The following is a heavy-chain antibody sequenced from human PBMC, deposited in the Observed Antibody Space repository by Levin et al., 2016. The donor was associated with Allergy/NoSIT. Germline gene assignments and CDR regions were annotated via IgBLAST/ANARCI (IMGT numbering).Heavy chain of an antibody. D-gene: IGHD1-7*01. CDR2: ISWNSGSI. CDR3: AKVGWNYGADY. Sequence: GGSLRLSCAASGFTFDDYAMQWVRQAPGKGLEWVSGISWNSGSIGYADSVKGRFTISRDNAKNSLYLQMNSLRAEDTALYYCAKVGWNYGADYWGQGTLVTVSS. CDR1: GFTFDDYA. J-gene: IGHJ4*02. V-gene: IGHV3-9*01.